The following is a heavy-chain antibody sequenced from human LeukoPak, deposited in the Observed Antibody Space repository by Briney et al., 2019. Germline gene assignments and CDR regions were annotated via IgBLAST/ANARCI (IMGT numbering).Heavy chain of an antibody. Sequence: PSETLSLTCAVYGGSFSGYYWSWIRQPPGKGLEWIGEINHSGSTNYNPSLKSRVTISVDTSKNQFSLKLSSVIAADTAVYYCARRMPIRNFQHWGQGTLVTVSS. CDR2: INHSGST. CDR1: GGSFSGYY. D-gene: IGHD2-2*01. V-gene: IGHV4-34*01. CDR3: ARRMPIRNFQH. J-gene: IGHJ1*01.